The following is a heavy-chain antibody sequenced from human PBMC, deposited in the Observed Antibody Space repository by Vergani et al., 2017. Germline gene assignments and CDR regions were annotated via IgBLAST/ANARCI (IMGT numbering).Heavy chain of an antibody. J-gene: IGHJ6*02. Sequence: QLQLQESGPGLVKPSETLSLTCTVSGGSISSSSYYWGWIRQPPGKGLEWIGSIYYSGSTYYNPSLKSRVTISVDTSKNQFSLKLSSVTAADTAVYYCARDAAMVRGVMPDYYYYGMDVWGQGTTVTVSS. CDR1: GGSISSSSYY. D-gene: IGHD3-10*01. CDR2: IYYSGST. CDR3: ARDAAMVRGVMPDYYYYGMDV. V-gene: IGHV4-39*07.